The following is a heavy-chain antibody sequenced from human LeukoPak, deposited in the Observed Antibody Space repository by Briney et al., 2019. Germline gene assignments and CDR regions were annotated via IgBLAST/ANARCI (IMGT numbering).Heavy chain of an antibody. CDR1: GGSISSGGYS. CDR3: ARVLAAAAYFDY. CDR2: IYHSGST. D-gene: IGHD6-13*01. V-gene: IGHV4-30-2*01. Sequence: SETLSLTCAVSGGSISSGGYSWSWIRQPPGKGLEWIGYIYHSGSTYYNPSPKSRVTISVDRSKNQFSLKLSSVTAADTAVYYCARVLAAAAYFDYWGQGTLVTVSS. J-gene: IGHJ4*02.